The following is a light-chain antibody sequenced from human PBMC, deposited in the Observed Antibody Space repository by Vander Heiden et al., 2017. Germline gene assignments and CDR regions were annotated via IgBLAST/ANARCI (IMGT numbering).Light chain of an antibody. CDR3: QQYSDSLRT. Sequence: IVLTHSPGTLSLTPGERAALSCRASQSISSTYLAWYKQKPGQAPRLIIYGASSRATGIPDRFSGSGSGTDFTLTISRLEPDDFAVFYCQQYSDSLRTFGQGTKVEIK. V-gene: IGKV3-20*01. CDR1: QSISSTY. CDR2: GAS. J-gene: IGKJ1*01.